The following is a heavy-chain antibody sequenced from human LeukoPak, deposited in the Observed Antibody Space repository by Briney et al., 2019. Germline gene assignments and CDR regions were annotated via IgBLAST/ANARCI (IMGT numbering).Heavy chain of an antibody. CDR1: GFTFSSYA. V-gene: IGHV3-23*01. J-gene: IGHJ4*02. CDR2: ISYSGGST. CDR3: AKGRDYFDY. Sequence: GGTLRLSCAVSGFTFSSYAMNWVRQAPGKGREWVSVISYSGGSTNYADSVKGRFTISRDNSKKTLYLQMNSLRAEDTAVYYCAKGRDYFDYWGQGTLVTVSS.